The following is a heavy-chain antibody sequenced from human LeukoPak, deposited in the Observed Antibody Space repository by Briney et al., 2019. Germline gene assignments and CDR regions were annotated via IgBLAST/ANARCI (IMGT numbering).Heavy chain of an antibody. V-gene: IGHV3-21*01. J-gene: IGHJ4*02. CDR3: ARSLLWSGELLNYFDY. Sequence: GGSLRLSCAASGFTFSSYSMNWVRQAPGEGLEWVSSISSSSSYIYYADSVKGRFTISRGSAKNSLYLQMNSLRAEDTAVYYCARSLLWSGELLNYFDYWGQGTLVTVSS. D-gene: IGHD3-10*01. CDR1: GFTFSSYS. CDR2: ISSSSSYI.